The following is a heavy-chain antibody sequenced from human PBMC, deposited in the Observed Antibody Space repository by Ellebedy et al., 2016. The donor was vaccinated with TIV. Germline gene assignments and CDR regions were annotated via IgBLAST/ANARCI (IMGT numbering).Heavy chain of an antibody. CDR1: GFTFSGYG. CDR3: AKEGENCDF. CDR2: IRHDESYK. J-gene: IGHJ4*02. V-gene: IGHV3-30*02. Sequence: GESLKISCAASGFTFSGYGMHWVRQAPGKGLEWVAFIRHDESYKYHADSVEGRFTISRDNSKNTLYLQMNSLRSEDTAVYYCAKEGENCDFWGQGTLVTASS.